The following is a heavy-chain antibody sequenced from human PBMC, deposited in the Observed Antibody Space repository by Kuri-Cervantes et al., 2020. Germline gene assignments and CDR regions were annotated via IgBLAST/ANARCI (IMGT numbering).Heavy chain of an antibody. D-gene: IGHD3-10*01. CDR2: ISDSGDRT. Sequence: GESLKISCAASGFTFSSNAMTWVRQAPGKGLEWVSSISDSGDRTYYADSMKGRFTISRDNSKNTLYLPMNSLRAEDTAVYYCAKDRTMLRDMDVWGQGTTVTVSS. J-gene: IGHJ6*02. V-gene: IGHV3-23*01. CDR1: GFTFSSNA. CDR3: AKDRTMLRDMDV.